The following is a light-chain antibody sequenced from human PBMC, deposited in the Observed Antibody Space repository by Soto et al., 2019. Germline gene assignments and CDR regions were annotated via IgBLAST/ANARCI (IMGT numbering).Light chain of an antibody. CDR2: DVS. CDR3: SSYTSSSTLVV. CDR1: SSDVGGYNY. V-gene: IGLV2-14*01. J-gene: IGLJ2*01. Sequence: QSALTQPASVSGSPGQSITISCTGTSSDVGGYNYVSWYQQHPGKAPKLMIYDVSNRPSGVSNRFSGSKSGNTASLTISGLLDEDEADYYCSSYTSSSTLVVFGGGTKLTVL.